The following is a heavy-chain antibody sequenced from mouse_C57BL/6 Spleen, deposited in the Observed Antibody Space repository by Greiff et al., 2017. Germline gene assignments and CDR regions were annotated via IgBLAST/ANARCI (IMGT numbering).Heavy chain of an antibody. Sequence: QVHVKQPGTELVKPGASVKLSCEASGYTFTSYWMHWVKQRPGQGLEWIGNINPSNGGTNYNEKFKSKATLTVDKSSSTAYMQLSSLTSEDSAVYYCARGYYYGSSFRYWGQGTTLTVSS. CDR3: ARGYYYGSSFRY. V-gene: IGHV1-53*01. D-gene: IGHD1-1*01. J-gene: IGHJ2*01. CDR2: INPSNGGT. CDR1: GYTFTSYW.